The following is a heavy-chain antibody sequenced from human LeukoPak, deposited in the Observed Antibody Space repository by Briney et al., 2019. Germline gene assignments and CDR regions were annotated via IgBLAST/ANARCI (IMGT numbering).Heavy chain of an antibody. CDR2: INHSGST. J-gene: IGHJ4*02. CDR3: ARSSESYDSSGYYSYYFDY. Sequence: SETLSLTCAVYGGSFSGYYWSWIRQPPGKGLEWIGEINHSGSTNYNPSLKSRVTISVDTSKNQFSLKLSSVTAADTAVYYCARSSESYDSSGYYSYYFDYWGQGTLVTVSS. V-gene: IGHV4-34*01. D-gene: IGHD3-22*01. CDR1: GGSFSGYY.